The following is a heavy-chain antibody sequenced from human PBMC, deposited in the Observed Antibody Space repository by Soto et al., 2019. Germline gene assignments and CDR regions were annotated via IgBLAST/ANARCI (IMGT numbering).Heavy chain of an antibody. V-gene: IGHV1-8*01. J-gene: IGHJ5*02. D-gene: IGHD6-13*01. CDR1: GYTFTIYD. Sequence: ASVKVSCKASGYTFTIYDINCVRQSTVQWLEWMGWMNPNSGNTGYAQKFQGRVTMTRNTSISTAYMELSSLRSEDTAVYYCARVPGIAAAGNSGWFDPWGQGTLVTVSS. CDR3: ARVPGIAAAGNSGWFDP. CDR2: MNPNSGNT.